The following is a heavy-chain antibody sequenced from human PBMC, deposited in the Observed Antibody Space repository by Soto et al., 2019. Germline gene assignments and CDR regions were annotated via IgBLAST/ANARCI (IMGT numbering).Heavy chain of an antibody. D-gene: IGHD5-12*01. Sequence: SVKVSCKASGYTFTSYGISWVRQAPGQGLEWMGRIIPLLDIANYAQKFQGRVTITADKSTSTAYMELNSLRSEDTAVYYCVRDSPIGSTYSGYDGIDYWGQGTLVTVSS. CDR1: GYTFTSYG. CDR3: VRDSPIGSTYSGYDGIDY. CDR2: IIPLLDIA. J-gene: IGHJ4*02. V-gene: IGHV1-69*04.